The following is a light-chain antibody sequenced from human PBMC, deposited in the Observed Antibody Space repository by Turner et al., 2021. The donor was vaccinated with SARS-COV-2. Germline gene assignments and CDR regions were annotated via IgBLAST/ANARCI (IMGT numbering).Light chain of an antibody. J-gene: IGKJ4*01. CDR3: QQYYVFPLT. CDR1: QSVSSY. Sequence: ASQSVSSYLAWYQQKPGEAPKLLIYAASTLQSGVQSRFSGSGSATDFTLTISCLQSEDFATYYCQQYYVFPLTFGGGTKVEI. CDR2: AAS. V-gene: IGKV1-8*01.